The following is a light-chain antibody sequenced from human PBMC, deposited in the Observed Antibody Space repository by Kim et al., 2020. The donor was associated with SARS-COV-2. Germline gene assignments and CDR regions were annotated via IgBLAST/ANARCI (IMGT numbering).Light chain of an antibody. CDR1: QFISHY. J-gene: IGKJ1*01. V-gene: IGKV1-27*01. CDR2: DAS. CDR3: QKYDGAPWT. Sequence: DIQMTQSPSSLSASVGDRVTITCRTSQFISHYLAWYQQKPGKVPQLLIYDASTLQPGVPSRFSGTASGTEFTLTINSLQPEEVAAYYCQKYDGAPWTFGQGTKVDIK.